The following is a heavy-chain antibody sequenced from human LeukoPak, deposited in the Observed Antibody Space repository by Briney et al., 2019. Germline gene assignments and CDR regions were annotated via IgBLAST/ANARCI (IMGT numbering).Heavy chain of an antibody. Sequence: GGSLRLSCAASGFTFSTYWMSWVRQAPGRGLEWVANIKQDGSEKYYVDSVKGRFTISRDNAKNSLYLQMNSLRAEDTAMYYCARDSAGNDYWGQGTLVTVSS. CDR3: ARDSAGNDY. CDR2: IKQDGSEK. V-gene: IGHV3-7*01. J-gene: IGHJ4*02. D-gene: IGHD6-13*01. CDR1: GFTFSTYW.